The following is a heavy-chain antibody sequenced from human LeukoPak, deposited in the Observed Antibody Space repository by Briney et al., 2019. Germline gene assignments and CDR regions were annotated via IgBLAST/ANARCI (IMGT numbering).Heavy chain of an antibody. CDR3: ARSIYGSGSYYAFDI. CDR1: GFTFSSYA. Sequence: PGGSLRLSCAASGFTFSSYAMSWVRQAPGNGLEWVSAISVSGGGTYYADSVKGRFTISRDNSKNTLSLQMNSLRAEDTAVFYCARSIYGSGSYYAFDIWGQGTMVTVSS. CDR2: ISVSGGGT. D-gene: IGHD3-10*01. J-gene: IGHJ3*02. V-gene: IGHV3-23*01.